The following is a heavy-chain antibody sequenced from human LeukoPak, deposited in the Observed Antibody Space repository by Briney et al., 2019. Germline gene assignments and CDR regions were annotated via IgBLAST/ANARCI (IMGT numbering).Heavy chain of an antibody. J-gene: IGHJ4*02. Sequence: ASVKVSCKTSGYTFSTYYMHWVRQAPRQGLEWLGIIHPTDGSTSYTQKIQGRVTMTRDTATGTVYLELSSLRSEDTAAYWCARANGGGLDYWGQGTLITVSS. V-gene: IGHV1-46*01. CDR3: ARANGGGLDY. CDR2: IHPTDGST. D-gene: IGHD3-10*01. CDR1: GYTFSTYY.